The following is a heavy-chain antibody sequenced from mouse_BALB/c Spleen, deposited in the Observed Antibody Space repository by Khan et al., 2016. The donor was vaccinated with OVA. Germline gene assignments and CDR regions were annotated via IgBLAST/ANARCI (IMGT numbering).Heavy chain of an antibody. CDR1: GFSLTSYA. Sequence: QVQLKESGPDLVAPSQSLSITCTVSGFSLTSYAIHWVRQPPGKGLEWLVVIWSDGSTTYNSALKSRLSISKDNSKSQVFLKMNSLQTDDTAMYYCARAYYRYDGYYAMDYWGQGTSVTVSS. J-gene: IGHJ4*01. CDR3: ARAYYRYDGYYAMDY. CDR2: IWSDGST. V-gene: IGHV2-6-2*01. D-gene: IGHD2-14*01.